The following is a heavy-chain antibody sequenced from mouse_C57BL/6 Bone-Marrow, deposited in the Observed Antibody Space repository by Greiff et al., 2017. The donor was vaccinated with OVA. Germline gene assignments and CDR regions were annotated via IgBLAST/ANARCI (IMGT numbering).Heavy chain of an antibody. CDR1: GFTFSDYG. CDR2: ISRGSSTI. Sequence: EVKLVESGGGLVKPGGSLKLSCAASGFTFSDYGMHWVRQAPEKGLEWVAYISRGSSTIYYADTVKGRFTISRDNAKNTLFLQMTSLRSEDTAMYYCARGSAMITTFFDYWGQGTTLTVSS. CDR3: ARGSAMITTFFDY. D-gene: IGHD2-4*01. V-gene: IGHV5-17*01. J-gene: IGHJ2*01.